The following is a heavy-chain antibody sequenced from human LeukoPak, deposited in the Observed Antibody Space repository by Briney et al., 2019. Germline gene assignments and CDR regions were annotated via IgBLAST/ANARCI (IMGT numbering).Heavy chain of an antibody. CDR3: ARDRNGGGNIDY. D-gene: IGHD4-23*01. CDR1: GGSISSYY. Sequence: PSGTLSLTCTVSGGSISSYYWSWLRQPPGKGMGRIRYIYYSGSTNYNPSLKSRVTISVDTSKNQFSLKLSSVTAADTAVYYCARDRNGGGNIDYWGQGTLVTVSS. CDR2: IYYSGST. J-gene: IGHJ4*02. V-gene: IGHV4-59*01.